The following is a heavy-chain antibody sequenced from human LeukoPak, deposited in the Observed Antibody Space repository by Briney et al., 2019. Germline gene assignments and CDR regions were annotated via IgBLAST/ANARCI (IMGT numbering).Heavy chain of an antibody. D-gene: IGHD7-27*01. J-gene: IGHJ5*02. CDR2: IYHSGST. CDR3: ARAQPNWGWFDP. CDR1: GGSISSGVYS. Sequence: PSQTLSLTCAVSGGSISSGVYSWIWIRQPPGKGLEWIGYIYHSGSTYYNPSLKSRFTISVDSSKNQFSLKLSSVTAADTAVYYCARAQPNWGWFDPWGEG. V-gene: IGHV4-30-2*01.